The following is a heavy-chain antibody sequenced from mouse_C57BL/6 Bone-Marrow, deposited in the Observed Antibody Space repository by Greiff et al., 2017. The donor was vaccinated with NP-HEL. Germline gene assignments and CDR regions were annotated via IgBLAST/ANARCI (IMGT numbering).Heavy chain of an antibody. V-gene: IGHV1-26*01. CDR1: GYTFTDYY. CDR2: INPNNGGT. Sequence: EVQLHQSGPELVKPGASVKISCKASGYTFTDYYMNWVKQSHGKSLEWIGDINPNNGGTSYNQKFKGKATLTVDKSSSTAYMELRSLTSEDSAVYYCARNPIYYDYDGFAYWGQGTLVTVSA. J-gene: IGHJ3*01. CDR3: ARNPIYYDYDGFAY. D-gene: IGHD2-4*01.